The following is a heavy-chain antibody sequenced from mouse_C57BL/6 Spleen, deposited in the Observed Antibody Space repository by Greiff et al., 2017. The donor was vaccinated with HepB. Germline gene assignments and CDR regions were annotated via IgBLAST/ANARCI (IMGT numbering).Heavy chain of an antibody. Sequence: AAPGIDFSRYWMSWVRRAPGKGLEWIGEINPDSSTINYAPSLKDKFIISRDNAKNTLYLQMSKVRSEDTALYYCARPGDYDVGFAYWGQGTLVTVSA. V-gene: IGHV4-1*01. J-gene: IGHJ3*01. CDR2: INPDSSTI. CDR1: GIDFSRYW. CDR3: ARPGDYDVGFAY. D-gene: IGHD2-4*01.